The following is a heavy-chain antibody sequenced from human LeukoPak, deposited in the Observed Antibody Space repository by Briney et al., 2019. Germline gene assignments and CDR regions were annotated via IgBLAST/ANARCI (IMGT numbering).Heavy chain of an antibody. J-gene: IGHJ6*02. CDR2: ISAYNGNT. D-gene: IGHD5-12*01. V-gene: IGHV1-18*01. Sequence: GASVKVSCKASGYTFTSYGISWVRQAPGQGLEWMGWISAYNGNTNYAQKLQGRVTMTTDTSTSTAYMELRSLRSDDTAVYYCARDPPIYIVATMSRYYYYGMDVWGQGTTVTVSS. CDR3: ARDPPIYIVATMSRYYYYGMDV. CDR1: GYTFTSYG.